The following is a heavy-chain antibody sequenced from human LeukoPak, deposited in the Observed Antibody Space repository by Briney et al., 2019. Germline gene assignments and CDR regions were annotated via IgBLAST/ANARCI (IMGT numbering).Heavy chain of an antibody. J-gene: IGHJ6*02. CDR3: ARDESDSSSWYGSYYGMDV. V-gene: IGHV3-21*01. D-gene: IGHD6-13*01. CDR2: ISSSSSYI. Sequence: PGGSLRLSCAASGFTFSTYSMNWVRQAPGKGLEWVSSISSSSSYIYYADSVKGRFTFSRDNAKNSLYLQMNSLRAEDTAVYYCARDESDSSSWYGSYYGMDVWGQGTTVTVSS. CDR1: GFTFSTYS.